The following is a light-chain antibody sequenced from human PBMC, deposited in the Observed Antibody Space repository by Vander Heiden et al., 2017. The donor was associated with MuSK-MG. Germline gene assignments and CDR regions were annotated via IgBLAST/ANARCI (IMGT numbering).Light chain of an antibody. CDR3: QHDNTASLT. CDR1: QSVNSFSSN. CDR2: GAS. V-gene: IGKV3-15*01. J-gene: IGKJ4*01. Sequence: ELVLPQYPATLSVSPGEGATLSCRASQSVNSFSSNLAWYQQKPGQAPRFLIKGASTRATGIPARFSGRGSGTDLILTTSSLQSDVVAYYCCQHDNTASLTFGRGTKVEIK.